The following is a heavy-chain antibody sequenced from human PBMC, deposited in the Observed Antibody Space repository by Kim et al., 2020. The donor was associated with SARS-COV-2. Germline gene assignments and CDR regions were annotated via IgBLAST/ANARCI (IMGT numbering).Heavy chain of an antibody. CDR3: VGGRWELSSRGDALVI. D-gene: IGHD1-26*01. V-gene: IGHV1-18*01. Sequence: ASVKVSCKASGHTFARYSITWVRQAPGQGLEWLGWISAYNGHTKYAQKFQGRVTMTTDTSTNTAYMELRSLRSDDTSVYYCVGGRWELSSRGDALVIWG. J-gene: IGHJ3*02. CDR2: ISAYNGHT. CDR1: GHTFARYS.